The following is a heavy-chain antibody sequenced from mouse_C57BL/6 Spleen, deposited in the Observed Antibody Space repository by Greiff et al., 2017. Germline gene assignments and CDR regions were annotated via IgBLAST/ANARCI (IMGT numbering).Heavy chain of an antibody. Sequence: QVQLQQPGAELVRPGSSVKLSCKASGYTFTSYWMDWVKQSPGQGLEWIGNIYPSDSETHYNQKFKDKATLTVDKSSSTAYMQLSSLTAEDSAVYYCERSLRLTYYFDYWGQGTTLTVSS. CDR2: IYPSDSET. CDR1: GYTFTSYW. D-gene: IGHD1-3*01. V-gene: IGHV1-61*01. J-gene: IGHJ2*01. CDR3: ERSLRLTYYFDY.